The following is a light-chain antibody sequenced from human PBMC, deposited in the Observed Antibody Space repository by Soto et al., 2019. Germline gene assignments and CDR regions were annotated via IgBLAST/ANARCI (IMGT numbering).Light chain of an antibody. J-gene: IGKJ2*01. Sequence: DIVMTQTPLSSPVTLGQPASISCRSSQSLVDSYGNTYLSWLQQRPGQPPRLLIHRVSNRFPGVPDRLSGRGAGKDFTLKISRGEAWDVGVYYCVQATFFPYPFGQGTKLEIK. CDR2: RVS. V-gene: IGKV2-24*01. CDR1: QSLVDSYGNTY. CDR3: VQATFFPYP.